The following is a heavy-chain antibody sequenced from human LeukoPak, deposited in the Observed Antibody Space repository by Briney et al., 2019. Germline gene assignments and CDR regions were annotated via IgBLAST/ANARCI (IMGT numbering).Heavy chain of an antibody. J-gene: IGHJ4*02. CDR1: GYTFTSYD. CDR3: ARVRSMGATSLYGY. V-gene: IGHV1-8*01. CDR2: MNPNSGNT. D-gene: IGHD1-26*01. Sequence: GASVKVSCKASGYTFTSYDINWVRQATGQGLEWMGWMNPNSGNTGYAQKFQGRVTMTRNTSISTAYMELSSLRSEDTAVYYCARVRSMGATSLYGYWGQGTLVTVSS.